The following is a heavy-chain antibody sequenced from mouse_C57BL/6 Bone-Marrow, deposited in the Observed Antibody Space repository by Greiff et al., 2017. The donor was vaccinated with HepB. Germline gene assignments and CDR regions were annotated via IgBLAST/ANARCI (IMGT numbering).Heavy chain of an antibody. J-gene: IGHJ3*01. CDR2: ISDGGSYT. CDR1: GFTFSSYA. D-gene: IGHD3-3*01. V-gene: IGHV5-4*01. Sequence: EVKLMESGGGLVKPGGSLKLSCAASGFTFSSYAMFWVRQTPEKRLEWVATISDGGSYTDYPDNVKGRFTISRDNAKNNLYLQMIHLKSEDTAMYYCARDGGRSAYWGQGTLVTVSA. CDR3: ARDGGRSAY.